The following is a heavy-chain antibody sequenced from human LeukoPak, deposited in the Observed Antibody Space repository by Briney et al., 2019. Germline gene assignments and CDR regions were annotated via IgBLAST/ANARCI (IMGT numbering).Heavy chain of an antibody. D-gene: IGHD5-18*01. CDR1: GYSISSGYF. CDR2: MYHSGGT. Sequence: SETLSLTCTVSGYSISSGYFWGGSRPPPGKGREGIGTMYHSGGTYYNPSLKRRVTISVDTSKNQFSLRLSSVTAADTAMYYCARDRGADTASTDWGQGTLVTVSS. J-gene: IGHJ4*02. V-gene: IGHV4-38-2*02. CDR3: ARDRGADTASTD.